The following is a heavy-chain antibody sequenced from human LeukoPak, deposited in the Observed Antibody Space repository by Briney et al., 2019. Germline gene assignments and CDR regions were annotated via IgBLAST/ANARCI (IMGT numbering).Heavy chain of an antibody. D-gene: IGHD3-22*01. V-gene: IGHV1-69*13. CDR1: GGTFNSYA. J-gene: IGHJ4*02. CDR3: ARHSGYHSTTHLDY. Sequence: SVKVSCKASGGTFNSYAISWVRQAPGQGLEWMGGIIAIFRTANYAQKFQGRVTIAADEFMSTVYMELSSLRSEDTAVYYCARHSGYHSTTHLDYWGQGTLVTVSS. CDR2: IIAIFRTA.